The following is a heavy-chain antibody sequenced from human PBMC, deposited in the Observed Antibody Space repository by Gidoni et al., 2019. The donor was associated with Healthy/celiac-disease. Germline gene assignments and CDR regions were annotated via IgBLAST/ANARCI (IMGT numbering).Heavy chain of an antibody. Sequence: QVQLQESGPGLVTPSQTLSLTCTVSGGSIRSGGYYWSWIRQHPGKGLEWIGYIYYSGSTYYNPSLKSRVTISVDTSKNQFSLKLSSVTAADTAVYFCAREESLAVAGWGQGALVTVSS. D-gene: IGHD3-10*01. CDR2: IYYSGST. J-gene: IGHJ4*02. V-gene: IGHV4-31*03. CDR3: AREESLAVAG. CDR1: GGSIRSGGYY.